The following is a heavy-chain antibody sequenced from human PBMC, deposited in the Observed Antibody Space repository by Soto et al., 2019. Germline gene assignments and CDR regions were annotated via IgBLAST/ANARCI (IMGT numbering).Heavy chain of an antibody. D-gene: IGHD1-26*01. J-gene: IGHJ4*02. CDR2: IVPLLGLT. Sequence: QVPLVQSGAEVKKPGSSVKVSCEASGGTSTLYTITWVRQAPGQGLAWMGRIVPLLGLTNYARDFQDRVTITADSSTSTAYMELSSLRFDDTAVYFCATEKYGAGRVGVYFWGQGTQVTVSS. V-gene: IGHV1-69*08. CDR3: ATEKYGAGRVGVYF. CDR1: GGTSTLYT.